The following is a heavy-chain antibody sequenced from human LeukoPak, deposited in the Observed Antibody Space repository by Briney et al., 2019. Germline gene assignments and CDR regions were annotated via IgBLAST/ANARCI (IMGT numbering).Heavy chain of an antibody. CDR1: GGSFSGYY. CDR2: IYYSGST. J-gene: IGHJ6*03. CDR3: ARQIRAYQLPLYYYYYYYMDV. V-gene: IGHV4-34*01. D-gene: IGHD2-2*01. Sequence: PSETLSLTCAVYGGSFSGYYWSWIRQPPGKGLEWIGSIYYSGSTYYNPSLKSRVTISVDTSKNQFSLKLSSVTAADTAVYYCARQIRAYQLPLYYYYYYYMDVWGKGTTVTISS.